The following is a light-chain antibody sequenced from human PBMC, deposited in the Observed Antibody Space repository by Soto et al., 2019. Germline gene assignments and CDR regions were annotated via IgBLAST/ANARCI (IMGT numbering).Light chain of an antibody. CDR1: QSVSSAC. J-gene: IGKJ2*01. V-gene: IGKV3-20*01. Sequence: PGERATLSCRASQSVSSACLAWYQQKPGQAPRLLIYGASSRATGIPDRFSGSGSGTDFTLTISRLEPEDFAVYYCQQYGSSAYTFGQGTKLEIK. CDR2: GAS. CDR3: QQYGSSAYT.